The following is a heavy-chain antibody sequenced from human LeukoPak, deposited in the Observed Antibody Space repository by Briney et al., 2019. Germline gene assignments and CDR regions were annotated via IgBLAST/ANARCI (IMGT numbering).Heavy chain of an antibody. J-gene: IGHJ4*02. CDR3: ARVGDSSGYYLGAFDY. D-gene: IGHD3-22*01. Sequence: SETLSLTCAVYGGSFSGYYWSWIRQPPGKGLEWIGDINHSRSTNYNPSLKSRVTISLDTSKNQFSLKLSSVTAADTAVYYCARVGDSSGYYLGAFDYWGQGTLVTVSS. CDR2: INHSRST. CDR1: GGSFSGYY. V-gene: IGHV4-34*01.